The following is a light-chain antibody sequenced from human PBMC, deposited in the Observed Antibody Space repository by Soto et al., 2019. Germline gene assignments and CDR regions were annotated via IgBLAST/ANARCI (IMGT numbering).Light chain of an antibody. CDR2: NDR. V-gene: IGLV3-21*02. CDR1: NIGSKS. CDR3: QLWVSSSHHFYA. J-gene: IGLJ1*01. Sequence: SYDLNQAASVWVAPRQTARITWGAANIGSKSVDWYQQKPGQAPVLVVYNDRDRPSGIPERFSGSHYGNAATLTISRVEAGDEADYYCQLWVSSSHHFYAFGTGTKVTVL.